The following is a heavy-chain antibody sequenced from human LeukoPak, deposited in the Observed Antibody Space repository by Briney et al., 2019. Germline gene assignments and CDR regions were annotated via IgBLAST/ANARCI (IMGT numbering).Heavy chain of an antibody. V-gene: IGHV3-48*01. CDR2: ISSSSSTI. J-gene: IGHJ4*02. CDR3: ARQRAGFTVTTSDY. D-gene: IGHD4-17*01. CDR1: GFIFTSYS. Sequence: GRSLRLSCAASGFIFTSYSMNWVRQAPGKGLEWVSYISSSSSTIYYADSVKGRFTISRDNAKNSLYLQMNSLRAEDTAVYYCARQRAGFTVTTSDYGGQGTLVTVSS.